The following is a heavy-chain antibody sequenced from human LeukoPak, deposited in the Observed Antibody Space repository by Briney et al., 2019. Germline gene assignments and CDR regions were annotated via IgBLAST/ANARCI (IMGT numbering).Heavy chain of an antibody. V-gene: IGHV3-30*18. CDR1: GFTFRSYG. Sequence: PGGSLRLSCAASGFTFRSYGMHWVRQAPGKGLEWVAVISSDGTNKYYADSVKGRFTISRDNSKNTLYLQMNSLRAEDTAVYYCAKVYSGYDFDYWGQGTLVTVSS. CDR3: AKVYSGYDFDY. D-gene: IGHD5-12*01. CDR2: ISSDGTNK. J-gene: IGHJ4*02.